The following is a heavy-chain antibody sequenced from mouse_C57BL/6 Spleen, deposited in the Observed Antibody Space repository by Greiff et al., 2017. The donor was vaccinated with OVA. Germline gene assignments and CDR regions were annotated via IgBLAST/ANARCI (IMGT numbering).Heavy chain of an antibody. CDR1: GYTFTSYG. V-gene: IGHV1-81*01. Sequence: VQLQQSGAELARPGASVKLSCKASGYTFTSYGISWVKQRTGQGLEWIGEIYPRSGNTYYNEKFKGKATLTADKSSSTAYMELRSLTSEDSAVYFCAPYDYDVGGYAMGYWGQGTSVTVSS. CDR3: APYDYDVGGYAMGY. D-gene: IGHD2-4*01. J-gene: IGHJ4*01. CDR2: IYPRSGNT.